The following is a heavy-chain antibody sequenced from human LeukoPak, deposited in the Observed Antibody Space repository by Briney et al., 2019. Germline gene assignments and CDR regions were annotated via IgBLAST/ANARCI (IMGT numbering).Heavy chain of an antibody. CDR1: DGSINYYY. CDR2: VYYNGNT. CDR3: ARHYCTGDNCYYFDY. V-gene: IGHV4-59*01. Sequence: SETLSLTCTVSDGSINYYYWSWIRQPPGKGLEWIGFVYYNGNTNYNASLKSRVSLSVDTSKSQFSLRLNSVTAADTAVYYCARHYCTGDNCYYFDYWGQGTLVTVSS. J-gene: IGHJ4*02. D-gene: IGHD2-8*02.